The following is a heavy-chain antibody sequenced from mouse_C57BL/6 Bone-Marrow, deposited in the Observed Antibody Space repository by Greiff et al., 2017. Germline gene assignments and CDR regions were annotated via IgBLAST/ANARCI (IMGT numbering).Heavy chain of an antibody. CDR2: IYPGGGST. J-gene: IGHJ1*03. V-gene: IGHV1-63*01. D-gene: IGHD1-1*01. CDR3: ARRRAYYYGSYWYFDV. CDR1: GYTFTNYW. Sequence: QVQLQQSGAELVRPGTSVKMSCKASGYTFTNYWIGWAKQRPGHGLEWIGDIYPGGGSTNYNEKFKGKATLTADKSSSTAYMQFSSLTSEDSAIYYCARRRAYYYGSYWYFDVWGTGTTVTVSS.